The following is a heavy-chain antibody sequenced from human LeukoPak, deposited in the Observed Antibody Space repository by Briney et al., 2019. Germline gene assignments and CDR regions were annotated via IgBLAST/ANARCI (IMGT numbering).Heavy chain of an antibody. CDR1: GFTFSSYG. J-gene: IGHJ4*02. CDR3: AKDYLSMTTVTPLDY. V-gene: IGHV3-30*18. Sequence: GGSLRLSCAASGFTFSSYGMHWVRQAPGKGLEWVALISYDGSHKYYAGSVKGRFTISRDNSRNTLYLQMNSLRAEDTAVYYCAKDYLSMTTVTPLDYWGQGTLVTVSS. CDR2: ISYDGSHK. D-gene: IGHD4-17*01.